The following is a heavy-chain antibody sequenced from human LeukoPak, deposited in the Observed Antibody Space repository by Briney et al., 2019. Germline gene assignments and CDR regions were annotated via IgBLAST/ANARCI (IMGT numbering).Heavy chain of an antibody. CDR3: AKDGIMHSNGPPEFDP. CDR1: GFLFRSYG. Sequence: GGSLRLSWVAPGFLFRSYGIHWVRQAPGKGLEWVTFIHFDGSNEYYADFVKGRFTISRDNSKNTVFLQMNSLRAEDTAVYYCAKDGIMHSNGPPEFDPWGQGTLVSVPS. J-gene: IGHJ5*02. D-gene: IGHD3-16*01. CDR2: IHFDGSNE. V-gene: IGHV3-30*02.